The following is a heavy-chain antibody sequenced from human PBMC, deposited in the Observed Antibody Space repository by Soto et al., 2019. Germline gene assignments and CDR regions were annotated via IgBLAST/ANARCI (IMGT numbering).Heavy chain of an antibody. CDR3: AKDGSRDYYYYYGMDV. CDR2: ISYDGSNK. J-gene: IGHJ6*02. Sequence: SLRLSCAASGFTFSSYGMHWVRQAPGKGLEWVAVISYDGSNKYYADSVKGRFTISRDNSKNTLYLQMNSLRGEDTAVYYCAKDGSRDYYYYYGMDVWGQGTTVTVSS. V-gene: IGHV3-30*18. CDR1: GFTFSSYG. D-gene: IGHD1-26*01.